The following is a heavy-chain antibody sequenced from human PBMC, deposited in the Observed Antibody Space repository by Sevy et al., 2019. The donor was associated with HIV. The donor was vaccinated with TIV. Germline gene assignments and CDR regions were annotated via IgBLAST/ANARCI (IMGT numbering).Heavy chain of an antibody. CDR2: IGTAGDT. CDR1: GFTFSSYD. J-gene: IGHJ3*02. D-gene: IGHD3-22*01. V-gene: IGHV3-13*01. CDR3: ARAGYYDSSGYYRGGSYAFDI. Sequence: GGSLRLSCAASGFTFSSYDMHWVRQATGKGLEWVSAIGTAGDTYYPGSVKGRFTICRENAKNSLYLQMNSLRAGDTAVYYCARAGYYDSSGYYRGGSYAFDIWGQGTMVTVSS.